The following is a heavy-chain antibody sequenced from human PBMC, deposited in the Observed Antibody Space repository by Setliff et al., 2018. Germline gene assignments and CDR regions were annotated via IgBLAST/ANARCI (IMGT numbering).Heavy chain of an antibody. CDR2: INAASGDT. CDR3: ASEASGNSFWSPYTYMDV. J-gene: IGHJ6*03. Sequence: ASVKVSCKTSGYTFTAYSMNWVRQAPGQRLEWMGRINAASGDTKYSQSFQGRVTISRDTPATTVYMFLSSLRSEDSAVYFCASEASGNSFWSPYTYMDVWRKGTTGTVSS. V-gene: IGHV1-3*01. D-gene: IGHD3-3*01. CDR1: GYTFTAYS.